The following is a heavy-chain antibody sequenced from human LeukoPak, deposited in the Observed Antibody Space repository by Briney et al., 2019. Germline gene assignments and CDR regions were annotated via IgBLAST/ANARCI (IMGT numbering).Heavy chain of an antibody. Sequence: SETLSLTCAVYGGSFSDYFWSWIRQPPGKGLEWIGEINHSGSTNHNPSLKSRVTISADTSKKQLSLKLSSVTAADTAVYYCARGGSHCSSTSCYWFDPWGLGTLVTVSS. J-gene: IGHJ5*02. V-gene: IGHV4-34*01. D-gene: IGHD2-2*01. CDR1: GGSFSDYF. CDR3: ARGGSHCSSTSCYWFDP. CDR2: INHSGST.